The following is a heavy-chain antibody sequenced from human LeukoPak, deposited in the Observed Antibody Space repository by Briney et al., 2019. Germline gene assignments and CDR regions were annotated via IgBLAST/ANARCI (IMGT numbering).Heavy chain of an antibody. CDR2: ISYDGSHK. Sequence: GGSLRLSCAASGFTFSSYGMHRVRQAPGKGLEWVAVISYDGSHKYYGDSVKGRLTISRDNSKNTVYLQMSSLRTEDTAVYYCAKRSDSGSHTFDYWGQGTLVTVSS. CDR1: GFTFSSYG. V-gene: IGHV3-30*18. D-gene: IGHD3-10*01. J-gene: IGHJ4*02. CDR3: AKRSDSGSHTFDY.